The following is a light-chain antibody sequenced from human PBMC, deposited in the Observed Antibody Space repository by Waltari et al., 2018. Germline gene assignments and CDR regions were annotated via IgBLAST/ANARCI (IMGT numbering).Light chain of an antibody. J-gene: IGLJ3*02. CDR2: VNSDGSH. CDR3: QTGGHGTWV. CDR1: SGHTSNI. V-gene: IGLV4-69*01. Sequence: QLVLTQSPSASASLGASVRLTCTLDSGHTSNIIAWHQQQPEKGPRYSMKVNSDGSHSKGDGIPVRFSGSGAGAERYLTISNGQSEDEADYYCQTGGHGTWVFGGGTKLTVL.